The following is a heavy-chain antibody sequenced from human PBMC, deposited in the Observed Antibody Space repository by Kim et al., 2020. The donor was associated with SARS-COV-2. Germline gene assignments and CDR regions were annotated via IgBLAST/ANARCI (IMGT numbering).Heavy chain of an antibody. D-gene: IGHD2-15*01. CDR3: AKAEIPGGYCSGGSCYYFDY. V-gene: IGHV3-33*06. J-gene: IGHJ4*02. Sequence: FTISRDNSKNTLYLQMNSLRAEDTAVYYCAKAEIPGGYCSGGSCYYFDYWGQGTLVTVSS.